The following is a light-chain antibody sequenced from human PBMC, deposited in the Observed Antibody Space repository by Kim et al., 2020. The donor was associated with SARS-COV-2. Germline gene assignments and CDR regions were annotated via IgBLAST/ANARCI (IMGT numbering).Light chain of an antibody. CDR3: VQSSHWPYT. Sequence: DAVMTQSPLSLAVTXGQPASISCTSSQSLVLSDGNTYLNWFQQRPGQSPRRLIYKVSNRDSGVPDRFSGSVSGADFTLKISSVEVEDIGVYFCVQSSHWPYTFGQGTKLEI. V-gene: IGKV2-30*02. CDR2: KVS. CDR1: QSLVLSDGNTY. J-gene: IGKJ2*01.